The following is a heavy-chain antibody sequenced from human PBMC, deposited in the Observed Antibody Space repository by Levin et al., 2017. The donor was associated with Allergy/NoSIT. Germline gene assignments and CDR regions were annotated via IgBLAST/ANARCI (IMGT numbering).Heavy chain of an antibody. Sequence: GGSLRLSCAASGFTFSSYSMNWVRQAPGKGLEWVSSISSSSSYIYYADSVKGRFTISRDNAKNSLYLQMNSLRAEDTAAYYCAREDLPYSSSSGIGYWGQGTLVTVSS. V-gene: IGHV3-21*01. J-gene: IGHJ4*02. CDR1: GFTFSSYS. CDR3: AREDLPYSSSSGIGY. D-gene: IGHD6-6*01. CDR2: ISSSSSYI.